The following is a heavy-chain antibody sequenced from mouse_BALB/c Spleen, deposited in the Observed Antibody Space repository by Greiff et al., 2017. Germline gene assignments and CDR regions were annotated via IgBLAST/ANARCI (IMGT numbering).Heavy chain of an antibody. V-gene: IGHV2-9*02. J-gene: IGHJ4*01. Sequence: VKLMESGPGLVAPSQSLSITCTVSGFSLTSYGVHWVRQPPGKGLEWLGVIWAGGSTNYNSALMSRLSISKDNSKSQVFLKMNSLQTDDTAMYYCARDAGYHAYYAMDYWGQGTSVTVSS. D-gene: IGHD2-2*01. CDR3: ARDAGYHAYYAMDY. CDR1: GFSLTSYG. CDR2: IWAGGST.